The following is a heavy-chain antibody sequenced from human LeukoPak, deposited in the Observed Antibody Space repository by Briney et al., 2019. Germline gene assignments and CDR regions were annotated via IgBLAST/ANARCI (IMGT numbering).Heavy chain of an antibody. CDR3: AKSRYSSSWYDAFDI. J-gene: IGHJ3*02. CDR2: ISGSGGST. Sequence: PGGSLRLSCAASGFTFSSYAMSWVRQAPGKGLEWVSAISGSGGSTYYADSVKGRFTISRDNYKNTLYLQMNSLRAEDTAVYYCAKSRYSSSWYDAFDIWGQGTMVTVSS. D-gene: IGHD6-13*01. V-gene: IGHV3-23*01. CDR1: GFTFSSYA.